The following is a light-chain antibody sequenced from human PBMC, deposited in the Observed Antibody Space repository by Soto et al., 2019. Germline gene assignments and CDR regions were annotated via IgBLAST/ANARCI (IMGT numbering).Light chain of an antibody. CDR3: LQDINYPWT. Sequence: DIQMTQSPSTLSASIGDRVTITCRASQSISSYLAWFQQKPGKAPKLLIYDVSSLESGVPSRFSGSGSGTDFTLAISSLQPEDSATYYCLQDINYPWTFGQGTKVDIK. CDR1: QSISSY. CDR2: DVS. J-gene: IGKJ1*01. V-gene: IGKV1-5*01.